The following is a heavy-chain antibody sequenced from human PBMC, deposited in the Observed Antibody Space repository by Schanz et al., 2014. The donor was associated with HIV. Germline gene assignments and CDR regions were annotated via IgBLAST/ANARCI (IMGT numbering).Heavy chain of an antibody. CDR1: GYTFTSYG. D-gene: IGHD3-10*01. CDR2: ISAYNGNT. CDR3: ARVRGVIITDDAFDI. Sequence: QVQLVQSGAEVKKPGASVKVSCKASGYTFTSYGISWVRQAPGQGLEWMGWISAYNGNTNYAQKLQGRVTMTTDTTKSTAYMELRSLRSDDTAGYYCARVRGVIITDDAFDIWGQGTMVTVSS. V-gene: IGHV1-18*01. J-gene: IGHJ3*02.